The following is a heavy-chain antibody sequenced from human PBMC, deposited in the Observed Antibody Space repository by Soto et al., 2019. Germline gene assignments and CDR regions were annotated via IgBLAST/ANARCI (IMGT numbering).Heavy chain of an antibody. J-gene: IGHJ4*02. Sequence: GGSLRLSCAASGCTFISYAMSWVRQAPGKGLEWVSAISGSGGSTYYADSVKGRFTIARDNSKNTLYLQMNSLRAEDTAVYYCAKKSSSGRDYWGQGTLVTVSS. V-gene: IGHV3-23*01. D-gene: IGHD7-27*01. CDR2: ISGSGGST. CDR1: GCTFISYA. CDR3: AKKSSSGRDY.